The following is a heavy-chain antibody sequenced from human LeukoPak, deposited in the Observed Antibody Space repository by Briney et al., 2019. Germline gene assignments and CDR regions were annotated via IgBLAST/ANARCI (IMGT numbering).Heavy chain of an antibody. V-gene: IGHV3-48*03. D-gene: IGHD4-23*01. Sequence: GGSLRLSCAASGFTFSSYEMNWVRQAPGKGLEWVSYISSSGSTIYYADSVKGRFTISRDNAKNSLYLQMNSLRAEDTAVYYCAKGPGGYGGNSGYYYYMDVWGKGTTVTISS. CDR3: AKGPGGYGGNSGYYYYMDV. CDR1: GFTFSSYE. J-gene: IGHJ6*03. CDR2: ISSSGSTI.